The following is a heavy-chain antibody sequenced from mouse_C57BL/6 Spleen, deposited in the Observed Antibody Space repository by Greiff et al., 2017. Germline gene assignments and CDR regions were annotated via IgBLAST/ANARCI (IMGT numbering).Heavy chain of an antibody. Sequence: VQLQQSGPELVKPGASVKISCKASGYSFTGYYMNWVKQSPEKSLEWIGEINPSTGGTTYNQKFKAKATLTVDKSSSTAYMQLKSLTSEDTAVYYCARRNGYDAGYYAMDYWGQGTSVTVSS. V-gene: IGHV1-42*01. J-gene: IGHJ4*01. CDR3: ARRNGYDAGYYAMDY. D-gene: IGHD2-2*01. CDR1: GYSFTGYY. CDR2: INPSTGGT.